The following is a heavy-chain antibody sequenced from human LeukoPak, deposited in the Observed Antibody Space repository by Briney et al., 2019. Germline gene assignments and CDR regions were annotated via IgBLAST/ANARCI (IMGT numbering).Heavy chain of an antibody. Sequence: GGSLRLSCVTSGFMFSNYAMSWVRQAPGKGLEWVSIISGSGKRTYYADSVKGRFTVSRDNSKNTLYLQMKSLRAEHTDVYYCVSQSYSGSDNYYFHYWGQGTLVAVSS. CDR1: GFMFSNYA. V-gene: IGHV3-23*01. J-gene: IGHJ4*02. D-gene: IGHD1-26*01. CDR3: VSQSYSGSDNYYFHY. CDR2: ISGSGKRT.